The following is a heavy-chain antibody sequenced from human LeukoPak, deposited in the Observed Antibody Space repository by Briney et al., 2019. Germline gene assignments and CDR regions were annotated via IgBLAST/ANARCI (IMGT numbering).Heavy chain of an antibody. CDR1: GYTFTSYY. CDR2: INPNSGGT. D-gene: IGHD4-17*01. V-gene: IGHV1-2*06. CDR3: ARDSQDYGDY. Sequence: ASVKASCKASGYTFTSYYMHWVRQAPGQGLEWMGRINPNSGGTNYAQKFQGRVTMTRDTSISTAYMELSRLRSDDTAVYYCARDSQDYGDYWGQGTLVTVSS. J-gene: IGHJ4*02.